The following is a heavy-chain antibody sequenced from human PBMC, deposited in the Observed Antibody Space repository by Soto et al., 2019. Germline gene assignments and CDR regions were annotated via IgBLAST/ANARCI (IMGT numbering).Heavy chain of an antibody. J-gene: IGHJ6*02. D-gene: IGHD1-26*01. CDR3: AREGRKWALLRGYYYYYGMDV. V-gene: IGHV3-48*01. CDR2: ISSSSSTI. CDR1: GFTFSSYS. Sequence: EVQLVESGGGLVQPGGSLRLSCAASGFTFSSYSMNWVRQAPGKGLEWVSYISSSSSTIYYADSVKGRFTISRDNAKXXLXVXXNSLRAEDAAVYYCAREGRKWALLRGYYYYYGMDVWGQGTTVTVSS.